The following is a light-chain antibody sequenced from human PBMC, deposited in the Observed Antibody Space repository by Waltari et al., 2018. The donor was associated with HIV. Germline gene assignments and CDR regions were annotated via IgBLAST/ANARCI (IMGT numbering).Light chain of an antibody. CDR2: DAS. V-gene: IGKV3-11*01. Sequence: EIVLTQSPAILSLSPGETATLSCRASHTVSGYLAWYQKKPGQVLRLRIYDASNRAPGIPDRFSGRGSGTDYSLTISNLEPEDFAVYYCHQRHNWLSFGGGTKVELK. CDR3: HQRHNWLS. J-gene: IGKJ4*01. CDR1: HTVSGY.